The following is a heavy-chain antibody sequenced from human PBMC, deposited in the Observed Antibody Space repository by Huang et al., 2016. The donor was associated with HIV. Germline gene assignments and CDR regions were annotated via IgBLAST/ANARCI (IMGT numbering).Heavy chain of an antibody. CDR2: ISGSGVST. CDR1: GFTFRIYA. J-gene: IGHJ4*02. V-gene: IGHV3-23*01. D-gene: IGHD3-10*01. CDR3: AKGEFVGESYFDQ. Sequence: VQLLESGGGLVQPGGSRRLSCAASGFTFRIYAMSWVRQAPGKGLEWGSTISGSGVSTYHADSVKGRFTTSRDNSENMLYLQMHTLRAEDTAVYYCAKGEFVGESYFDQWGQGTLVTVSS.